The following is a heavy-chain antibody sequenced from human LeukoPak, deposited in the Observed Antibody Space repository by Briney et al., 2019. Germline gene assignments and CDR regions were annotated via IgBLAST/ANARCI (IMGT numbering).Heavy chain of an antibody. CDR1: GFTFSSYS. J-gene: IGHJ4*02. CDR3: AKANGYSYSEMDH. Sequence: PGGSLRLSCAASGFTFSSYSMNWVRQAPGKGLEWVSAISGSGGSTYYADSVKGRFTISRDNSKNTLYLQMNSLRAEDTAVYYCAKANGYSYSEMDHWGQGALVTVSS. V-gene: IGHV3-23*01. D-gene: IGHD5-18*01. CDR2: ISGSGGST.